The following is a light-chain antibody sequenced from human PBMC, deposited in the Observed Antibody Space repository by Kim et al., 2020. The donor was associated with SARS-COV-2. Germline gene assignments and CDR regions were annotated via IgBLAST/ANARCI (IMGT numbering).Light chain of an antibody. V-gene: IGLV2-14*03. CDR2: DVT. CDR1: TDDIGAYDY. CDR3: TSYTSISAWV. J-gene: IGLJ3*02. Sequence: QSALTQPPSVSGSPGQSITISCTGTTDDIGAYDYLSWYQQHAGKAPKLIIYDVTNRPSGVPARFSGSKSGNTASLTISGLQAEDEADYYCTSYTSISAWVFGGGTQLTVL.